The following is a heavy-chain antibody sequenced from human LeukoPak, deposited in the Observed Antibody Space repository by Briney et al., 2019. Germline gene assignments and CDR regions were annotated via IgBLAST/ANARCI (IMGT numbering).Heavy chain of an antibody. CDR2: HYWNDNK. Sequence: SGPPLVEPTQTLTLTCTFSGVSLRTDEVGVGCIRQPPGRALEWLAHHYWNDNKFYSPSLQSRLTITTATSKNQVALTMTNADPVDTATYYCAYQVYSSGWHPFAYWGQGILVTVAS. CDR1: GVSLRTDEVG. D-gene: IGHD6-25*01. V-gene: IGHV2-5*01. J-gene: IGHJ4*02. CDR3: AYQVYSSGWHPFAY.